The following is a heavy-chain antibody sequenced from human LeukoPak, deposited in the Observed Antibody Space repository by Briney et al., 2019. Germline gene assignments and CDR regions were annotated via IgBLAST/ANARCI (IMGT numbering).Heavy chain of an antibody. D-gene: IGHD4-17*01. Sequence: GGSLRLSCAASGFTVSSNYMSWVRQAPGKGLEWVSVIYSGGSTYYADSVKGRFTISRDNSKNTLYLQMNSLRAEDTAVYYCARGDYAGLDRSVFDYWGQGTLVTVSS. CDR1: GFTVSSNY. J-gene: IGHJ4*02. CDR2: IYSGGST. V-gene: IGHV3-66*01. CDR3: ARGDYAGLDRSVFDY.